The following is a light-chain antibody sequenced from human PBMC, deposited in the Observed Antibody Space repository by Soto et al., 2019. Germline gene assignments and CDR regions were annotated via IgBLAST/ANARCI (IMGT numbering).Light chain of an antibody. CDR2: DAS. Sequence: EVVLTQSPATLSWSLGEGRTIAGRASQSVSSYLAWYQQKPGQAPRLLIYDASNRATGIPARFSGSGSGTDFTLTIRSLQPEALSVYYCQQRSNWPWTFGPGTKVDIK. J-gene: IGKJ1*01. V-gene: IGKV3-11*01. CDR3: QQRSNWPWT. CDR1: QSVSSY.